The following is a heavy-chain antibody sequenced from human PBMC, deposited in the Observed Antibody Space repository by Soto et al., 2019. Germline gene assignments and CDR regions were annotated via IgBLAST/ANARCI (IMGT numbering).Heavy chain of an antibody. CDR3: ARERLTPIPKSRDGYNYPHYYYYYGMDV. V-gene: IGHV3-53*01. CDR1: GFTVSSNY. J-gene: IGHJ6*02. D-gene: IGHD5-12*01. Sequence: GGSLRLSCAASGFTVSSNYMSWVRQAPGKGLEWVSVIYSGGSTYYADSVKGRFTISRDNSKNTLYLQMNSLRAEDTAVYYCARERLTPIPKSRDGYNYPHYYYYYGMDVWGQGTTVTVSS. CDR2: IYSGGST.